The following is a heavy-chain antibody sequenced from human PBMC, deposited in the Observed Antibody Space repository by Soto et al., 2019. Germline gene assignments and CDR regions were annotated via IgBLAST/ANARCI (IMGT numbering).Heavy chain of an antibody. CDR1: GGSLSGYY. CDR2: FNHSGDT. D-gene: IGHD1-26*01. V-gene: IGHV4-34*01. CDR3: ARHHVRGRTIAGAAEF. J-gene: IGHJ4*02. Sequence: SETLSLTCAVYGGSLSGYYWSWIRQPPGKALEWIGEFNHSGDTNYNPSLKSRVTISVGTSKNQLFLNLSSVTAADTAMYYCARHHVRGRTIAGAAEFWGQGTLVTVSS.